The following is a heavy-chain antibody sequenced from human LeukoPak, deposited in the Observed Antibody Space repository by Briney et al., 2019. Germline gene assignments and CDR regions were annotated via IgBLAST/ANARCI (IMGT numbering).Heavy chain of an antibody. J-gene: IGHJ4*02. V-gene: IGHV3-11*01. CDR1: GFTFSDYY. CDR2: ISSSGSTI. CDR3: ATSYSYGQPEFDY. D-gene: IGHD5-18*01. Sequence: GGSLRLSCAAPGFTFSDYYMSWIRQAPGKGLEWVSYISSSGSTIYYADSVKGRFTISRDNAKNSLYLQMNSLRAEDTAVYYCATSYSYGQPEFDYWGQGTLVTVSS.